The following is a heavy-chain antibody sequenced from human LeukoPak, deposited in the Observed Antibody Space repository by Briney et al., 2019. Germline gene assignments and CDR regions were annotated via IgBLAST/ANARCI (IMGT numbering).Heavy chain of an antibody. CDR2: TYYRSTWYN. CDR1: GDSVSSNSVT. V-gene: IGHV6-1*01. CDR3: AREPSSVTGMLFDY. J-gene: IGHJ4*02. D-gene: IGHD6-19*01. Sequence: SQTLSLTCAISGDSVSSNSVTWNWIRQSPSRGLEWLGRTYYRSTWYNDYAVSVRGRITVNPGTSKNQFSLHLNSVTPEDTAVYYCAREPSSVTGMLFDYWGQGTLVTVSS.